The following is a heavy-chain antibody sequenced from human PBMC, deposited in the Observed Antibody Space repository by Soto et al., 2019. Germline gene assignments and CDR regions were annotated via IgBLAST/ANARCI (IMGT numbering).Heavy chain of an antibody. D-gene: IGHD1-26*01. CDR3: ARGIHRRRYYGAFDI. J-gene: IGHJ3*02. V-gene: IGHV1-69*13. CDR1: GGTFSSYA. Sequence: ASVKVSCKASGGTFSSYAISWVRQAPGQGLEWMGGVIPIFGTANYAQKFQGRVTITADESTSTAYMELSSLRSEDTAVYYCARGIHRRRYYGAFDIWGQGTMVTVSS. CDR2: VIPIFGTA.